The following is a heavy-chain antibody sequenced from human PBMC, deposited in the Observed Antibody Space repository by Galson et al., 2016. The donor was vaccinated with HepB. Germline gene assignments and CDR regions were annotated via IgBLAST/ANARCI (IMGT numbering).Heavy chain of an antibody. Sequence: SLRLSCAASGFTFRRYGMHWVRLTPGVGLEWVAAVSDDGNNKEYGDSVRGRFTISRDNSQNTVSLEMNSLRVEDTAVYYCAKDIRAQFEAGTIRGRGTLVTVSS. CDR1: GFTFRRYG. CDR3: AKDIRAQFEAGTI. J-gene: IGHJ4*02. CDR2: VSDDGNNK. D-gene: IGHD1-1*01. V-gene: IGHV3-30*18.